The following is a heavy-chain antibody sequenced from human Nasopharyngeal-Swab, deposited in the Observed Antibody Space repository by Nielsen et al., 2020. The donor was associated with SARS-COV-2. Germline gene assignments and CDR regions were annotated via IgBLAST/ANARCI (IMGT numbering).Heavy chain of an antibody. Sequence: LRLSCTVSGGSISSGSYYWSWIRQPAGKGLEWIGRIYTSGSTNYNPSLKSRVTISVDTSKNQFSLKLSSVTAADTAVYYCARGGGRRAFDIWGQGTMVTVSS. CDR2: IYTSGST. D-gene: IGHD3-16*01. J-gene: IGHJ3*02. CDR1: GGSISSGSYY. CDR3: ARGGGRRAFDI. V-gene: IGHV4-61*02.